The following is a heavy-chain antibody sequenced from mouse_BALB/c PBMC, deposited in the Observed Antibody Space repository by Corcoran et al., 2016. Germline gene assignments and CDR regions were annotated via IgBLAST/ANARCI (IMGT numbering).Heavy chain of an antibody. CDR2: INTYSGEP. D-gene: IGHD2-4*01. J-gene: IGHJ3*01. CDR3: ARGDYDTWFAY. V-gene: IGHV9-3-1*01. Sequence: QIPLVQSGHELKKPGETVKISCKASGYTFTNYGMNWVKQAPGKGLKWMGWINTYSGEPTYADDFKGRFAFSLETSASTAYLQINNLKNEDTATYFCARGDYDTWFAYWGQGTLVTVSA. CDR1: GYTFTNYG.